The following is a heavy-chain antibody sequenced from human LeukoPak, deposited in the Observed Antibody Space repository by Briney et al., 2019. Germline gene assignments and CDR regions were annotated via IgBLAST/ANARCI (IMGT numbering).Heavy chain of an antibody. V-gene: IGHV4-4*07. CDR1: GGSISSYY. D-gene: IGHD6-19*01. CDR2: FYTGGST. CDR3: ARDALDSSGWFYHGMDV. Sequence: PSETLSLTCTVSGGSISSYYWNWIRQSAGRGLEWIGRFYTGGSTNYNPSLKSRVTMSVDTSKNQFSLKLTSVIAADTAVYYCARDALDSSGWFYHGMDVWGQGTTVTVSS. J-gene: IGHJ6*02.